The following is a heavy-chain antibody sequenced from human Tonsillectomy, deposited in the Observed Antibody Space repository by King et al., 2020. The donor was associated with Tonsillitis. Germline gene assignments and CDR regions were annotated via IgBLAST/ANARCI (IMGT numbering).Heavy chain of an antibody. D-gene: IGHD2-2*01. CDR2: IYWDDDK. J-gene: IGHJ4*02. V-gene: IGHV2-5*02. Sequence: TLKESGPTLVKPTQTLTLTCTFSGFSLSTSGAGVGWIRQSPGKASEWLAYIYWDDDKRYSPSLKSRLTIAKDTSKNQVVLTMTNLDPVDTCTYYCAHGQCGRTSCSYFDYWGQGTLVTVSS. CDR3: AHGQCGRTSCSYFDY. CDR1: GFSLSTSGAG.